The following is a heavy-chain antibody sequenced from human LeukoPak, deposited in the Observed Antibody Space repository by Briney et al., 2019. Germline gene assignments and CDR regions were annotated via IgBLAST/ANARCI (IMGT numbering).Heavy chain of an antibody. D-gene: IGHD3-10*01. Sequence: SETLSLTCAVYGGSFSGYYWSWIRQPPGKGLEWIGEINHSGSTNYNPSLKSRVTISVDTSKTQFSLKLSSVTAADTAVYYCAREGSYYQRGAWFDPWGQGTLVTVSS. V-gene: IGHV4-34*01. CDR3: AREGSYYQRGAWFDP. CDR2: INHSGST. CDR1: GGSFSGYY. J-gene: IGHJ5*02.